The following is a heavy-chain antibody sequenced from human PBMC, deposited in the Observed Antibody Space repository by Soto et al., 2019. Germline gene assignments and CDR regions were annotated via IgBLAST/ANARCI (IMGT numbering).Heavy chain of an antibody. CDR3: AREAGYCSGGSCYGTNYYYYYGMDV. CDR2: ISSSSSYI. J-gene: IGHJ6*02. Sequence: GGSLRLSCAASGFTFSSYSMNWVRQAPGKGLEWVSSISSSSSYIYYADSVKGRFTISRDNAKNSLYLQVNSLRAEDTAVYYCAREAGYCSGGSCYGTNYYYYYGMDVWGQGTTVTVSS. CDR1: GFTFSSYS. V-gene: IGHV3-21*01. D-gene: IGHD2-15*01.